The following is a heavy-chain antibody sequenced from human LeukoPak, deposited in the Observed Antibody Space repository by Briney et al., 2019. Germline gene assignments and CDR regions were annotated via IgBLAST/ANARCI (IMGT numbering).Heavy chain of an antibody. V-gene: IGHV1-18*01. D-gene: IGHD6-6*01. CDR2: ISTYNGNS. CDR3: AKDRWRDGSSSFDN. J-gene: IGHJ4*02. Sequence: GASVKVSCKASGYTFTSYSINWVRQAPGQGLEWMGWISTYNGNSNYAQKLQGRVTMTTDTSTSTAYMKLRSLRSDDTAMYYCAKDRWRDGSSSFDNWGQGTLVTVSS. CDR1: GYTFTSYS.